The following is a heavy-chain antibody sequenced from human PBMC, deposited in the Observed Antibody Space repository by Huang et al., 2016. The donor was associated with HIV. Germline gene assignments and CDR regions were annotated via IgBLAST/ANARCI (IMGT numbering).Heavy chain of an antibody. CDR3: AKDREDSAYQLDY. J-gene: IGHJ4*02. V-gene: IGHV3-30*18. CDR1: GFTFSNYV. Sequence: QVQLVESGGGVVQPGRSLRLSCAASGFTFSNYVVHWVRQAPGKGLGWVADRSYDGSYQYYSGSVKGRFTISRDDSQNTLYLQMSSLRAEDTAVYFCAKDREDSAYQLDYWGQGTRVTVSS. D-gene: IGHD5-12*01. CDR2: RSYDGSYQ.